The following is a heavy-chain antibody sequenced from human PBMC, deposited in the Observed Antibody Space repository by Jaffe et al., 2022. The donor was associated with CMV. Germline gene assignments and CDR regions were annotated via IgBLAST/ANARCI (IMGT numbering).Heavy chain of an antibody. D-gene: IGHD2-15*01. CDR2: IDWDDDK. CDR3: ARIPPYCSGGSCYQPGYYYYGMDV. Sequence: QVTLRESGPALVKPTQTLTLTCTFSGFSLSTSGMCVSWIRQPPGKALEWLALIDWDDDKYYSTSLKTRLTISKDTSKNQVVLTMTNMDPVDTATYYCARIPPYCSGGSCYQPGYYYYGMDVWGQGTTVTVSS. J-gene: IGHJ6*02. CDR1: GFSLSTSGMC. V-gene: IGHV2-70*01.